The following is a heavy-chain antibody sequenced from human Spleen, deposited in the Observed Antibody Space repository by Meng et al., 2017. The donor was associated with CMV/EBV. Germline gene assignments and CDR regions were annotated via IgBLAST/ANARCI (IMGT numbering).Heavy chain of an antibody. D-gene: IGHD3-3*01. CDR3: AGDGTYYDFWSGYPPWSYYYGMDV. CDR1: GGSISSSSYY. V-gene: IGHV4-39*07. CDR2: IYYSGST. J-gene: IGHJ6*02. Sequence: SETLSLTCTVSGGSISSSSYYWGWIRQPPGKGLEWIGSIYYSGSTYYNPSLKSRVTISVDTSKNQFSLKLSSVTAADTAVYYCAGDGTYYDFWSGYPPWSYYYGMDVWGQGTTVTVSS.